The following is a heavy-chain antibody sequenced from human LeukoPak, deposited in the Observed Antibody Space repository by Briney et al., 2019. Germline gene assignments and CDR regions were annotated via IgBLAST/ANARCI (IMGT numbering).Heavy chain of an antibody. CDR3: SEMGRSCATWVP. Sequence: SATLSLTCTVSGGSISNYHWSWIPQSPQKGPWWSRSIYCIRCYDYNPFLKSRVTMSVDTSKNQLSLKLSYLTAADAAIYYCSEMGRSCATWVPWGPGTLVTVSS. CDR1: GGSISNYH. V-gene: IGHV4-59*07. J-gene: IGHJ5*02. D-gene: IGHD1-26*01. CDR2: IYCIRCY.